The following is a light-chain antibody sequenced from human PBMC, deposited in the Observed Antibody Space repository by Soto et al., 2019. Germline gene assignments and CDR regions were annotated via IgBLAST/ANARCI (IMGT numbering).Light chain of an antibody. CDR3: QQFAHWPPYS. J-gene: IGKJ2*03. CDR2: RTS. CDR1: QNIFTN. V-gene: IGKV3-15*01. Sequence: ETVMTQSPATLSVSPGERATLSCRASQNIFTNVAGYQQKPGQAPRLLIYRTSTRATGIAARFSGSGAGTDFTLTISNVQSEDSAVYFCQQFAHWPPYSFGQGTKLEI.